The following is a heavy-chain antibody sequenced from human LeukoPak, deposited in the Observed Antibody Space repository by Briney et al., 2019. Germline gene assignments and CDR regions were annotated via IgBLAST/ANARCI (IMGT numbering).Heavy chain of an antibody. CDR1: GFTFSSYA. J-gene: IGHJ4*02. CDR3: AKDPSIIPYYFDY. Sequence: GGSLRLSCAASGFTFSSYAMSWVRQAPGKGLEWVSAISGSGGSTYYADSVKGRFTISRDNSKNTLYLQMNRLRAEDTAVYYCAKDPSIIPYYFDYWGQGTLVTVSS. CDR2: ISGSGGST. V-gene: IGHV3-23*01. D-gene: IGHD2/OR15-2a*01.